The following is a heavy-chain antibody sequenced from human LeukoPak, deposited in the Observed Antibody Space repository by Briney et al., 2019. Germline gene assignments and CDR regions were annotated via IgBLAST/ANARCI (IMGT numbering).Heavy chain of an antibody. V-gene: IGHV3-23*01. CDR1: GLTFSSYA. D-gene: IGHD4-17*01. CDR2: ISSSGDST. Sequence: GGSLRLSCAGSGLTFSSYAMSWVRQAPGKGLEWVSGISSSGDSTFYADSVKGRLTISRDNSKNTLYLQMNSLRAEDTAVYYCAKGRTAVTSPALDYWGQGTLVTVSS. J-gene: IGHJ4*02. CDR3: AKGRTAVTSPALDY.